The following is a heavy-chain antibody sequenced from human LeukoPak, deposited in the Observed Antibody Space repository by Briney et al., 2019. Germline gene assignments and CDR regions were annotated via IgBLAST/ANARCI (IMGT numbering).Heavy chain of an antibody. CDR3: ARARRFGELDY. Sequence: GESLKISCAASGFTFSSYWMHWVRQAPGKGLVWVSRINSDGSSTSYADSVKGRFTISRDNAKSTLYLQMNSLRAEDTAVYYCARARRFGELDYWGQGTLVTVSS. CDR1: GFTFSSYW. D-gene: IGHD3-10*01. V-gene: IGHV3-74*01. J-gene: IGHJ4*02. CDR2: INSDGSST.